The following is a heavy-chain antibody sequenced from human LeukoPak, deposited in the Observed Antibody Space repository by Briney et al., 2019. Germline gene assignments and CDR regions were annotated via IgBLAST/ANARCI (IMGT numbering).Heavy chain of an antibody. J-gene: IGHJ4*02. D-gene: IGHD3-10*01. CDR2: IRSSSSYI. Sequence: PGGSLRLSCAASGFTFSSYSMNWVRQAPGKGLEWVSSIRSSSSYIYYADSVKGRFTISRDNAKNSLYLQMNSLRAEDTAVYYCATKWFRELFGWGQGTLVTVSS. V-gene: IGHV3-21*01. CDR3: ATKWFRELFG. CDR1: GFTFSSYS.